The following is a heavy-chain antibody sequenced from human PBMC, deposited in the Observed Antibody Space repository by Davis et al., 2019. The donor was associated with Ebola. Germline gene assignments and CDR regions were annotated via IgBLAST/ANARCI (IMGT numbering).Heavy chain of an antibody. CDR2: TKQDGSET. V-gene: IGHV3-7*03. CDR1: GFSSSGFW. CDR3: VVGATSYYFDY. J-gene: IGHJ4*02. Sequence: GGSLRLSCAAPGFSSSGFWLSWVRQTPEKGLEWVAQTKQDGSETYYVDSVKGRFTISRDNSKNTLYLQMNSLRAEDTAVYYCVVGATSYYFDYWGQGALVTVSS. D-gene: IGHD1-26*01.